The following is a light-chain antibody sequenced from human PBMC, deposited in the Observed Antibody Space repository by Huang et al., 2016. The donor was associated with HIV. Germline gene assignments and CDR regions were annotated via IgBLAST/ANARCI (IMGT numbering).Light chain of an antibody. J-gene: IGKJ1*01. CDR1: QSISTW. Sequence: DIQMTQSPSTLSASVGDRVTINCRASQSISTWLAWYPQKTGKAPKLLIYKASNLEDGVPSRFSGSGSGTEFTLTISSLQPDDFATYYCQQYSAYSWTFGQGTKVDIK. CDR3: QQYSAYSWT. V-gene: IGKV1-5*03. CDR2: KAS.